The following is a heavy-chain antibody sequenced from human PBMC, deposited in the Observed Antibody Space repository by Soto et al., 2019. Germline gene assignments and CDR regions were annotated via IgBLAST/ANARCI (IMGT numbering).Heavy chain of an antibody. CDR3: AADTTMVRGYCSSTSCLKDNWFDP. CDR1: GYTFTGYY. D-gene: IGHD2-2*01. Sequence: ASVKVSCKASGYTFTGYYMHWVRQAPGQGLEWIGWIVVGSGNTNYAQKFQERVTITRDMSTSTAYMELSSLRSEDTAVYYCAADTTMVRGYCSSTSCLKDNWFDPWGQG. J-gene: IGHJ5*02. CDR2: IVVGSGNT. V-gene: IGHV1-58*02.